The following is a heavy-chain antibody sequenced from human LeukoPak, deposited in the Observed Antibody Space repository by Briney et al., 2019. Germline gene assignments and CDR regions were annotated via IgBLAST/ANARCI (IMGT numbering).Heavy chain of an antibody. V-gene: IGHV4-39*01. Sequence: ETLSLTCTVSGGSISSYYWSWIRQPPGKGLAWIGNIFYSGSTYYNPSLKSRVTISVDTSRSQFSLKLNSVTAADTAVYYCARLWFGAYYFDYWGQGTLVTVSS. CDR1: GGSISSYY. CDR2: IFYSGST. J-gene: IGHJ4*02. CDR3: ARLWFGAYYFDY. D-gene: IGHD3-10*01.